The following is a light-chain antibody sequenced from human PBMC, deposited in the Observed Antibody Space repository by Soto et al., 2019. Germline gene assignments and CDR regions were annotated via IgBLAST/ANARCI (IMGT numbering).Light chain of an antibody. CDR1: QSVRSRY. V-gene: IGKV3-20*01. J-gene: IGKJ4*01. Sequence: DIVLTHSAGTLSLSPGERATLSCRASQSVRSRYLAWYQQKAGQAPRLLIYDASRRATGLPDRFSGSVSGTDFTLTISILAHEDFALYYCQQYGSPVTFGGGTKVEIK. CDR3: QQYGSPVT. CDR2: DAS.